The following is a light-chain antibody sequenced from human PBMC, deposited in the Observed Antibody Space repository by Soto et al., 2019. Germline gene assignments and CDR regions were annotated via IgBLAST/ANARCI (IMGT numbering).Light chain of an antibody. Sequence: QSVLTQPPSASGTPGQRVTISCSGSSSNIGSNIVNWYQQLPGTAPKLLIYSRNQRPSGVPDRFSASKSGTSASLAISGLQSEDEADYYCETWDDSLTGVVFGGGTKLTV. CDR1: SSNIGSNI. V-gene: IGLV1-44*01. CDR2: SRN. J-gene: IGLJ3*02. CDR3: ETWDDSLTGVV.